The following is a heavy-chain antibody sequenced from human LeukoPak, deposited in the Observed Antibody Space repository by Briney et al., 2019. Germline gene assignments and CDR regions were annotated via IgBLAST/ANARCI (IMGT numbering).Heavy chain of an antibody. J-gene: IGHJ4*02. CDR2: VYYSGST. D-gene: IGHD3-22*01. V-gene: IGHV4-39*01. Sequence: SETLSLTCTVSGDSISSSRYYWGWIRQPPGKGLEWIGSVYYSGSTYYNPSLKSRVTISVDTSKNQFSLKLSSLTAADTAVYYCARHECYYDSSVPLGLDYWGQGTLVTVSS. CDR3: ARHECYYDSSVPLGLDY. CDR1: GDSISSSRYY.